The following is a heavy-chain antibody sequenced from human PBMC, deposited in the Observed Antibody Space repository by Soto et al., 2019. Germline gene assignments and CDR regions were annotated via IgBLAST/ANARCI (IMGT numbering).Heavy chain of an antibody. Sequence: GESLKISCAASGFTFSSYAMSWVRQAPGKGLEWVSAISGSGGSTYYADSVKGRFTISRDNSKNTLYLQMNSLRAEDTAVYYCAKVPLIPSIAAAGSYYFDYWGQGTLVTVSS. CDR1: GFTFSSYA. D-gene: IGHD6-13*01. V-gene: IGHV3-23*01. J-gene: IGHJ4*02. CDR2: ISGSGGST. CDR3: AKVPLIPSIAAAGSYYFDY.